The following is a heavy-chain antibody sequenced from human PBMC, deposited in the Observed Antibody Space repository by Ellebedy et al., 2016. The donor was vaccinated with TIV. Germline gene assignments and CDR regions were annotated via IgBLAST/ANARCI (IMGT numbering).Heavy chain of an antibody. J-gene: IGHJ4*02. CDR2: ISSYGEST. D-gene: IGHD1-26*01. CDR3: VKERVGLRPLGVFDH. Sequence: GESLKISXAASGFTFSSYAMSWVRQAPGKGLEWVSGISSYGESTFYADSVQGRFTVSRDNSRNTLYLEVNSLRPEDTAIYFCVKERVGLRPLGVFDHWGQGTLVTVSS. V-gene: IGHV3-23*01. CDR1: GFTFSSYA.